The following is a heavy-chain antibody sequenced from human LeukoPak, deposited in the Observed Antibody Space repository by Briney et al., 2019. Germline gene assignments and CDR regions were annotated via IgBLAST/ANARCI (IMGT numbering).Heavy chain of an antibody. CDR3: ARPNDSNAP. CDR1: GFTFSSYA. J-gene: IGHJ5*02. CDR2: ISYDGSNK. V-gene: IGHV3-30*04. Sequence: GGSLRLSCAASGFTFSSYAMHWVRQAPGKGLEWVAVISYDGSNKYYADSVKGRFTISRDNSKNTLYLQMNSLRAEDTAVYYCARPNDSNAPGGQGTLVTVSS. D-gene: IGHD2-15*01.